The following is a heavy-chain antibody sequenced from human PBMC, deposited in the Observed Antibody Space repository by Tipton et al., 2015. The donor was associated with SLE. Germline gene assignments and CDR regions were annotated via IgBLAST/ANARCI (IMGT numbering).Heavy chain of an antibody. CDR2: INHSGST. Sequence: TLSLTCAVYGGSFSGYYWSWIRQPPGKGLEWIGDINHSGSTNYNPSLKSRVTISLDTSENQFSLNLNSVTAADTAVYYCARSGGEPSYYVSSGFYPDWGQGTMVTVSS. CDR3: ARSGGEPSYYVSSGFYPD. CDR1: GGSFSGYY. D-gene: IGHD3-22*01. V-gene: IGHV4-34*01. J-gene: IGHJ3*01.